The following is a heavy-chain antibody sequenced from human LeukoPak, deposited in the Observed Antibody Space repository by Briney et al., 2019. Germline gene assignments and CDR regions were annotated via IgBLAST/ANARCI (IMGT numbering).Heavy chain of an antibody. J-gene: IGHJ4*02. CDR3: ARSYSGSYFSY. V-gene: IGHV4-59*08. CDR2: IYYSGST. D-gene: IGHD1-26*01. Sequence: SETLSLTCTVSGGSISSYYWSWIRQPPGKGLEWIGYIYYSGSTNYNPSLKSRVTISVDTSKNQFSRKLSFVTAADTAVYYCARSYSGSYFSYWGQGTLVTVSS. CDR1: GGSISSYY.